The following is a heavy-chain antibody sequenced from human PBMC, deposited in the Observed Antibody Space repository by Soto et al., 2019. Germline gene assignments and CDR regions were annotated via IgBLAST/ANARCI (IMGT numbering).Heavy chain of an antibody. Sequence: TXXSYGISWVRQAPGQGLEWMGWISAYNGNTYYAQKLQGRVTMTTDTSTSTAYMELRSLRSDDTAVYYCARYGATTAFDYWGQGTLVTVSS. J-gene: IGHJ4*02. D-gene: IGHD1-26*01. CDR3: ARYGATTAFDY. CDR1: TXXSYG. V-gene: IGHV1-18*01. CDR2: ISAYNGNT.